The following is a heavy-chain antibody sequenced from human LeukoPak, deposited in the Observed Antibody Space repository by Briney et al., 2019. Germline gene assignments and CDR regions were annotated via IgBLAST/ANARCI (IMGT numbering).Heavy chain of an antibody. CDR1: GFTFSSYW. CDR2: ISGSDEST. J-gene: IGHJ3*02. D-gene: IGHD7-27*01. Sequence: GGSLRLSCAASGFTFSSYWMSWIRQAPGKGLEWVSEISGSDESTKYVDSVKGRFTISRDNSKNTLYLLLNSLRVDDTAVYYCANRRLGRGAFDIWGQGTMVTVSS. CDR3: ANRRLGRGAFDI. V-gene: IGHV3-23*01.